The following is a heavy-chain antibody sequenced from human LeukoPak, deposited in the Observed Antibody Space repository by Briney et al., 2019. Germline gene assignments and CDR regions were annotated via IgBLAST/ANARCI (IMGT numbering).Heavy chain of an antibody. CDR3: AKDRDSLRYFDWLVGNYFDY. CDR1: GFTSSSYA. CDR2: ISGSVGST. D-gene: IGHD3-9*01. Sequence: GGSLRLSCAASGFTSSSYAMSWVRQAPGKGLEWVSAISGSVGSTYYADSVKGRFTIPRDNSKNTLYLQMNSLRAEDTAVYYCAKDRDSLRYFDWLVGNYFDYWGQGTLVTVSS. V-gene: IGHV3-23*01. J-gene: IGHJ4*02.